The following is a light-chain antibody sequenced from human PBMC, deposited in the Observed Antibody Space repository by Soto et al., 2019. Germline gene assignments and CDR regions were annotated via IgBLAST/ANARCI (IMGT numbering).Light chain of an antibody. CDR2: GAS. Sequence: EIVMTHSPATLSVSPGERATLSCRASQSGSNLAWYQQKPGQAPRLLIYGASTRATGIPARFSGSGSGTEFTLTISSLQSEDFAVYYCQQYNNWPPITFGQGTRLEIK. V-gene: IGKV3-15*01. J-gene: IGKJ5*01. CDR1: QSGSN. CDR3: QQYNNWPPIT.